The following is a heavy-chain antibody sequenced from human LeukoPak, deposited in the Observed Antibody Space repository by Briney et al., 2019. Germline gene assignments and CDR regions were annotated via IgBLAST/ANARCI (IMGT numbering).Heavy chain of an antibody. Sequence: ASVKVSCKASGYTFTSYGISWVRQAPGQGLEWMGWIGAYNGNTNYAQKLQGRVTMTTDTSTSTAYMELRSLRSDDTAVYYCARDEYYYGSGSYFYFDYWGQGTLVTVSS. V-gene: IGHV1-18*01. CDR2: IGAYNGNT. CDR3: ARDEYYYGSGSYFYFDY. CDR1: GYTFTSYG. D-gene: IGHD3-10*01. J-gene: IGHJ4*02.